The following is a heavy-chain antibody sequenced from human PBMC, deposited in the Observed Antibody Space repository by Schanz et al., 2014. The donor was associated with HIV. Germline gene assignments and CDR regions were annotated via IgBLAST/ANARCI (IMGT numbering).Heavy chain of an antibody. Sequence: QVQLVESGGGVVQPGRSLRLSCAASGFTFSSFGMHWVRQAPGKGLEWVAVIWYDGGYKSYADSVTGRFTISRDNSKNTLYLQMNSLRAEDTAVYYCARDRPVNSYCSNGVCYPLWGQGTLVTVSS. V-gene: IGHV3-33*01. CDR3: ARDRPVNSYCSNGVCYPL. J-gene: IGHJ4*02. CDR1: GFTFSSFG. D-gene: IGHD2-8*01. CDR2: IWYDGGYK.